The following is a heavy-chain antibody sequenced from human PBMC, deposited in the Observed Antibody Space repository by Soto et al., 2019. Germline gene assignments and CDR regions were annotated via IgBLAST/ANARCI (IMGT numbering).Heavy chain of an antibody. D-gene: IGHD3-16*02. CDR2: IIPILGIA. Sequence: QVQLVQSGAEVKKPGSSVKVSCKASGGTFSSYTISWVRQAPGQGLEWMGRIIPILGIANYAQKFQGRVTITADKSTSTAYMELSSLRSEDTAVYYCAGRPGERGVIVMGWGQGTLVTVSS. CDR3: AGRPGERGVIVMG. J-gene: IGHJ4*02. CDR1: GGTFSSYT. V-gene: IGHV1-69*02.